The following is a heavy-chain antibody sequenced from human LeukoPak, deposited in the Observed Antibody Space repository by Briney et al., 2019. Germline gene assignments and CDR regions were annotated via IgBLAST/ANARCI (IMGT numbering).Heavy chain of an antibody. CDR2: ISGSDGTT. D-gene: IGHD6-13*01. Sequence: GGSLRLSCAASGFTFNSYAMSWVRQAPGMGLEWVSGISGSDGTTNYADSVKGRFTVSRDNSKNTLYLQMNSLRGEETAVYYCAKGLSSSTWADFDYWGQGTLVTVSS. CDR3: AKGLSSSTWADFDY. V-gene: IGHV3-23*01. J-gene: IGHJ4*02. CDR1: GFTFNSYA.